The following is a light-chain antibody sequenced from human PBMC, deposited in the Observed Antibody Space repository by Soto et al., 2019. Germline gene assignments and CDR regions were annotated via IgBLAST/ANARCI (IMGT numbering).Light chain of an antibody. CDR3: QQHNNWPPWT. J-gene: IGKJ1*01. CDR1: QSVSSN. V-gene: IGKV3-15*01. CDR2: GAS. Sequence: EIVLTQSPATLSVSPGERATLSCRASQSVSSNLAWYQQKPGQAPRLLMYGASTTATSIPDRFSGSGSGTEFTLTISSRQSEDFAVYYCQQHNNWPPWTFGQGTKVEIK.